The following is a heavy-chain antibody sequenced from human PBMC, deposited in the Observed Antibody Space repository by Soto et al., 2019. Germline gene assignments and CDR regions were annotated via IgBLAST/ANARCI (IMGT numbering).Heavy chain of an antibody. D-gene: IGHD4-17*01. CDR1: GFTFSSYG. CDR2: ISYDGSNK. Sequence: GGSLRLSCAASGFTFSSYGIHWVRQAPGKGLEWVAVISYDGSNKYYADPVKGRFTISRDNSKNTLYLQMNSLRAEDTAVYYCAKGLRGFDYWGQGTLVTVPS. CDR3: AKGLRGFDY. J-gene: IGHJ4*02. V-gene: IGHV3-30*18.